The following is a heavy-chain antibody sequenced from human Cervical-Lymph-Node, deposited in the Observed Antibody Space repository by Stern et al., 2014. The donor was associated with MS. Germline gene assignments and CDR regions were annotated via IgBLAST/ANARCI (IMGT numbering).Heavy chain of an antibody. CDR2: ISFDGRSK. CDR3: AKLSQLTYYSDY. D-gene: IGHD1-1*01. J-gene: IGHJ4*02. CDR1: GLNFSNYG. V-gene: IGHV3-30*18. Sequence: QVQLVESGGGVVQPGTSVRLSCVVSGLNFSNYGMHWVRRAPGKGLEWIAVISFDGRSKFYADSVVGRFSISRDNAKNTLWLQMNSLRPEDTAIYFCAKLSQLTYYSDYWGQGTLVTVSS.